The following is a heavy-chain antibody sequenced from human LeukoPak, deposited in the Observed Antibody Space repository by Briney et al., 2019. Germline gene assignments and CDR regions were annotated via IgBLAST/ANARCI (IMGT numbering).Heavy chain of an antibody. J-gene: IGHJ5*02. CDR3: ARDGYCSSTSCTHAESWNNWFDP. CDR1: GYTFTSYG. V-gene: IGHV1-18*01. Sequence: GASVKVSCKASGYTFTSYGISWVRQAPGQGLEWMGWISAYNGNTNYAQKLQGRVTVTTDTSTSTAYMELRSLRSDDTAVYYCARDGYCSSTSCTHAESWNNWFDPWGQGTLVTVSS. D-gene: IGHD2-2*03. CDR2: ISAYNGNT.